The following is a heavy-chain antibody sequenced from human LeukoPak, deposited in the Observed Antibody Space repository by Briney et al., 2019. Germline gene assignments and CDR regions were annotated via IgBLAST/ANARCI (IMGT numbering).Heavy chain of an antibody. V-gene: IGHV3-30*18. CDR3: AKMSSSSPPEYFQH. Sequence: GRSLRLSCAASGFTFSSYGMHWVRQAPGKGLEWVAVISYDGSNKYYADSVKGRLTISRDNSKNTLYLQMNSLRAEDTAVYYCAKMSSSSPPEYFQHWGQGTLVTVSS. CDR1: GFTFSSYG. J-gene: IGHJ1*01. CDR2: ISYDGSNK. D-gene: IGHD6-13*01.